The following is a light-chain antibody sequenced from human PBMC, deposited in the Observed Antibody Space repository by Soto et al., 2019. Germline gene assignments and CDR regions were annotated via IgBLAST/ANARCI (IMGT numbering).Light chain of an antibody. CDR1: QSVRSSY. CDR3: QQYDSSPKT. J-gene: IGKJ1*01. CDR2: GAS. V-gene: IGKV3-20*01. Sequence: VLTQSPGTLSLSPGERATLSCRAGQSVRSSYLAWYQQKPGQAPRLLIYGASSSATGIPDRFSGSGSGTDFTLTISRLAPEAFAVYYCQQYDSSPKTFGQGTKVDIK.